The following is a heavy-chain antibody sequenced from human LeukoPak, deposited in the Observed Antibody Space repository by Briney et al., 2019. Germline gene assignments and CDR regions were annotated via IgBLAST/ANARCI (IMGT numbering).Heavy chain of an antibody. Sequence: GGPLRLSCAASGYTLSNAWMSWVRQAPGKGLEWVGRIKSKTDGGTTDYAAPVKGRFAISRDDSKNTLYLQMNSLKTEDTAVYYCTTDLSLYRDAFDIWGQGTMVTVSS. CDR3: TTDLSLYRDAFDI. CDR2: IKSKTDGGTT. V-gene: IGHV3-15*01. D-gene: IGHD1-14*01. CDR1: GYTLSNAW. J-gene: IGHJ3*02.